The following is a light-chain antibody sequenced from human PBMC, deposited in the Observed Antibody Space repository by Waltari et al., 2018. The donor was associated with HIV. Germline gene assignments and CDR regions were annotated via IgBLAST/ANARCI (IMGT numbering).Light chain of an antibody. CDR2: AAS. CDR1: QGISSY. J-gene: IGKJ4*01. V-gene: IGKV1-9*01. CDR3: QQLESYTQIS. Sequence: DIQLTQSPSILSASVGDRVTITCRTSQGISSYLAWYQQKPGKASKLLIYAASTLQSGVPSRFSGSGSGTEFTLTISSLQPEDFATYYCQQLESYTQISFGGGTKVGIK.